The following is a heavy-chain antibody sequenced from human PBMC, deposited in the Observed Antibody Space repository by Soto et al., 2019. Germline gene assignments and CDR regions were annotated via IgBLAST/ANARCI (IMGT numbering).Heavy chain of an antibody. CDR2: ISSSSSTI. CDR3: ARAASPDIVVVPADDWFDP. CDR1: GFTFSSYS. J-gene: IGHJ5*02. V-gene: IGHV3-48*02. D-gene: IGHD2-2*01. Sequence: EVQLVESGGGLVQPGGSLRLSCPASGFTFSSYSMNWVRQAPGKGLEWVSYISSSSSTIYYADSVKGRFTISRDNAKNSLYLQMNSLRDEDTAVYYCARAASPDIVVVPADDWFDPWGQGTLVTVSS.